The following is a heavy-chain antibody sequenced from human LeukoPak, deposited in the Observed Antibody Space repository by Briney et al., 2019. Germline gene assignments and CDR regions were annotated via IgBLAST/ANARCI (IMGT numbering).Heavy chain of an antibody. D-gene: IGHD4-23*01. CDR2: IYYSGTT. J-gene: IGHJ2*01. CDR3: ARYSSGYGGSYYFDL. V-gene: IGHV4-59*01. Sequence: SETLSLTSIVSGGSISTFCWSWIRQPPGKGLEWIGYIYYSGTTKYNPSLKSRVTISVDTSKNQLSLKLSSVTAADTALYYCARYSSGYGGSYYFDLWGRGTLATVSS. CDR1: GGSISTFC.